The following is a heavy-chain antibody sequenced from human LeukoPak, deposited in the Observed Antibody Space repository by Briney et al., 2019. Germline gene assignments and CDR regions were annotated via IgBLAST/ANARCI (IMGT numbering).Heavy chain of an antibody. V-gene: IGHV4-59*08. CDR2: IHYSGSS. J-gene: IGHJ5*01. CDR3: ALAPNSNWFDF. Sequence: PSETLSLTCSVSGDSISNFYWNWIRQPPGKSLEWIGNIHYSGSSNYNPSLQSRVTMSIDTSRNQLFLKLTSVTAADTAVYYCALAPNSNWFDFWGQGTLVAVSS. CDR1: GDSISNFY. D-gene: IGHD2-8*01.